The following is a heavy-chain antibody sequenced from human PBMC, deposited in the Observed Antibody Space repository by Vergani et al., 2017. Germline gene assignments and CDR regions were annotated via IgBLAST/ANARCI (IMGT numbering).Heavy chain of an antibody. D-gene: IGHD3-10*01. V-gene: IGHV4-38-2*01. CDR3: AKHRSSGCFFPSSYFYGMDV. Sequence: QVDLQVSGPGLVKSSETLSLNCAVSGYSVGSGYYWGWIRQPPGRGLEWIGCVHRNGNTYYTSSLRSRATISRDTSKNQFSLRLTSVTAADTAVYYCAKHRSSGCFFPSSYFYGMDVWGHGTTVTVSS. CDR2: VHRNGNT. J-gene: IGHJ6*02. CDR1: GYSVGSGYY.